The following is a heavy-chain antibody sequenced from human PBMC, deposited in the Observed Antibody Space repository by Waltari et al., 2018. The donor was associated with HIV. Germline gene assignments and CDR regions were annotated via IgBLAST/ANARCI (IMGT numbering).Heavy chain of an antibody. CDR2: INHRGST. V-gene: IGHV4-34*01. Sequence: QVQLQQWGAGLLKPSETLSLTCAVYGGSFSGYYWSWIRQPPVKGLEWIGEINHRGSTNYNPSLKSRVTISVDTSKNQFSLKLSSVTAADTAVYYCARGAVLEWLLSTGFDYWGQGTL. J-gene: IGHJ4*02. CDR3: ARGAVLEWLLSTGFDY. D-gene: IGHD3-3*01. CDR1: GGSFSGYY.